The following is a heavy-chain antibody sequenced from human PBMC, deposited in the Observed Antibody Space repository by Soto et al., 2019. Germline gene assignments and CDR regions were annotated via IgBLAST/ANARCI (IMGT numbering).Heavy chain of an antibody. CDR3: ARDAALRYCSSTSCTRKGIEYFQH. CDR1: GFTFSSYS. J-gene: IGHJ1*01. Sequence: GGSLRLSCAASGFTFSSYSMNWVRQAPGKGLEWVSYISSSSSTIYYADSVKGRFTISRDNAKNSLYLQMNSLRAEDTAVYYCARDAALRYCSSTSCTRKGIEYFQHWGQGTLVTVSS. V-gene: IGHV3-48*01. D-gene: IGHD2-2*01. CDR2: ISSSSSTI.